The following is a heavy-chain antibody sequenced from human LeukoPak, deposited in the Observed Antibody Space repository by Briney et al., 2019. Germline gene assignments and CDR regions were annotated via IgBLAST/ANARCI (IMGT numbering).Heavy chain of an antibody. CDR1: GFTFNIYD. D-gene: IGHD6-13*01. J-gene: IGHJ4*02. V-gene: IGHV3-48*03. CDR3: ARGIGATGLYFDY. Sequence: GGCLRLSCSASGFTFNIYDMDWVRQAPGKGRGWVSYISSSGLTIYYADSVKGRFTISRDNAKNSLYLQINSLRVEDTAVYYCARGIGATGLYFDYWGQGTLVTVSS. CDR2: ISSSGLTI.